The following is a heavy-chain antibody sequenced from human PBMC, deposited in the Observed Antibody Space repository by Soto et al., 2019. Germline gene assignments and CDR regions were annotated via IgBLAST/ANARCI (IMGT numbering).Heavy chain of an antibody. CDR3: PCSSTNCYNWFDL. V-gene: IGHV4-30-4*02. CDR1: GGPIKSGDYY. CDR2: IFYSGTT. D-gene: IGHD2-2*01. J-gene: IGHJ5*02. Sequence: SETLSLTCNVSGGPIKSGDYYWNWLRQPPGKALEWIGYIFYSGTTNYSPSLKSRVAISIDTSKNQFSLSLTSVTAMYYCARQGPCSSTNCYNWFDLWGQGTLVTVSS.